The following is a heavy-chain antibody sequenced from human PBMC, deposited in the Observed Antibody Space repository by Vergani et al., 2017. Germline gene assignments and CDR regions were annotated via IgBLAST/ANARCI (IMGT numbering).Heavy chain of an antibody. CDR2: ISNSGNTI. V-gene: IGHV3-11*04. CDR1: GFSFSDHY. D-gene: IGHD5-18*01. Sequence: QVQLVESGGGLVKPGGSLRLSCAASGFSFSDHYMTWIRQAPGKGLEWVSYISNSGNTIEYADSVKGRFSISRDNAKNSLYLQMNSLRAEDTAVYYCARDGVQLWSTNYYYYYMDVWGKGTTVTVSS. J-gene: IGHJ6*03. CDR3: ARDGVQLWSTNYYYYYMDV.